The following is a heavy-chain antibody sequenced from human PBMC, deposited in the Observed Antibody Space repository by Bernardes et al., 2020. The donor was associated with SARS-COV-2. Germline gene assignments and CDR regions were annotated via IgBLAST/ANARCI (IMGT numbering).Heavy chain of an antibody. J-gene: IGHJ6*02. CDR1: GFSLSTSGMC. Sequence: SGPTLVKPTQTLTLTCTFSGFSLSTSGMCVSWIRQPPGKALEWLALIDWDDDKYYSTSLKTRLTISKDTSKNQVVLTMTNMDPVDTATYYCARTIITIFGVGYYYYYGMDVWGQGTTVTVSS. CDR2: IDWDDDK. V-gene: IGHV2-70*01. CDR3: ARTIITIFGVGYYYYYGMDV. D-gene: IGHD3-3*01.